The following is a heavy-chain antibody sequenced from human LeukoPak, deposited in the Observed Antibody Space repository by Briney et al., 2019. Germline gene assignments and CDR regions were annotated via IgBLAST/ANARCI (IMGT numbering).Heavy chain of an antibody. D-gene: IGHD5-12*01. CDR3: ARDHRYAFDN. J-gene: IGHJ4*01. Sequence: GGSLRLSCAASGFNFIHYSMNWVRQAPGKGLEWISYIGISSGNTKYADSVKGRFTISRDKARNSLYLQVNSLRVEDTAVYYCARDHRYAFDNWGHGTLVTVSS. V-gene: IGHV3-48*01. CDR2: IGISSGNT. CDR1: GFNFIHYS.